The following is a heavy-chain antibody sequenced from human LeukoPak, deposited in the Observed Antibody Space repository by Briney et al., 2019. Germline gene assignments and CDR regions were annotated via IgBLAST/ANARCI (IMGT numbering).Heavy chain of an antibody. CDR3: ARVEYSSSWQLGWFDP. D-gene: IGHD6-13*01. Sequence: GESLKISCKGSGCSFTSYWIGWVRQMPGKGLQWVGIIYPGDSDTRYSPSFQGQVTISADKSISTAYLQWSSLKASDTAMYYCARVEYSSSWQLGWFDPWGQGTLVTVSS. V-gene: IGHV5-51*01. CDR2: IYPGDSDT. J-gene: IGHJ5*02. CDR1: GCSFTSYW.